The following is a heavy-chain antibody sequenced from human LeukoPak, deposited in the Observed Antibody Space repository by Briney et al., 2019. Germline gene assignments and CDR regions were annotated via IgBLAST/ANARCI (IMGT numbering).Heavy chain of an antibody. CDR2: IRSKAYGGTT. J-gene: IGHJ6*03. CDR1: GFTVSSNY. D-gene: IGHD3-10*01. CDR3: TRGGVTMVRGVIYYYYYYMDV. V-gene: IGHV3-49*04. Sequence: GGSLRLSCAASGFTVSSNYMSWVRQAPGKGLEWVGFIRSKAYGGTTEYAASVKGRFTISRDDSKSIAYLQMNSLKTEDTAVYYCTRGGVTMVRGVIYYYYYYMDVWGKGTTVTISS.